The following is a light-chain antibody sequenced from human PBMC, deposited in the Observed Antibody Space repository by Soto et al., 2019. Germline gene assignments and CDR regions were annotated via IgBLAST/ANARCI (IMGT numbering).Light chain of an antibody. V-gene: IGKV3-15*01. J-gene: IGKJ2*01. CDR2: GAS. CDR3: QQYSNWRPQYT. Sequence: EIVMTQSPATLSVSPGERATLSCRASQTVSSNLAWYQQKPGQAPRLLIYGASTRATGIPARFSGSGSGTEFTXXXXXLXXXXXGVYFCQQYSNWRPQYTFGQGTKVDLK. CDR1: QTVSSN.